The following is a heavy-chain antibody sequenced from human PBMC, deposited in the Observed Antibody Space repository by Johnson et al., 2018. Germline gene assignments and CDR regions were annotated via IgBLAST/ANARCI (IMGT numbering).Heavy chain of an antibody. J-gene: IGHJ3*01. D-gene: IGHD1/OR15-1a*01. CDR2: ISSSSSYI. CDR3: ARDRDNWNTAFDF. Sequence: EVQLVETGGGLVKPGGSLRLSCAASGFTFSSYSMNWVRPAPGKGLEWVSSISSSSSYIYYADSVKGRFTISRDNAKNSLYLQMNRLRAEDTAVYYCARDRDNWNTAFDFWGQGTMVTVSS. V-gene: IGHV3-21*01. CDR1: GFTFSSYS.